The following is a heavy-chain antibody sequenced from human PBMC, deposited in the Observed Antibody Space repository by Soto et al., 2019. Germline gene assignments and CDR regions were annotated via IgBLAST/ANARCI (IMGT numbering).Heavy chain of an antibody. CDR3: ARERSAAGTGWFDP. J-gene: IGHJ5*02. CDR1: GYTFTSYD. CDR2: MNPNSGNT. Sequence: QVQLVQSGAEVKKSGASVKVSCKASGYTFTSYDINWVRQATGQGLEWMGWMNPNSGNTGYAQKFQGRGTMTRNTSISTADMELSSLRYEDTAVYYCARERSAAGTGWFDPWGQGTLVTVSS. V-gene: IGHV1-8*01. D-gene: IGHD6-13*01.